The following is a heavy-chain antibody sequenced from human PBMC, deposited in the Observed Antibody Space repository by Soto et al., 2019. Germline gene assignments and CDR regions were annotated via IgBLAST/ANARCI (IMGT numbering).Heavy chain of an antibody. CDR3: VSKGDDFWTRDFDY. J-gene: IGHJ4*02. V-gene: IGHV3-21*01. D-gene: IGHD3-3*01. CDR2: ISSTSSYI. Sequence: EVQLVESGGGLVKPGGSLRLSCAASGFTFSSHSMNWVRQAPGKGLEWVSSISSTSSYIYYADSVKGRFTISRDNAKNSLYLQMNSLRVEDTAVYYCVSKGDDFWTRDFDYWGQGTLVTVSS. CDR1: GFTFSSHS.